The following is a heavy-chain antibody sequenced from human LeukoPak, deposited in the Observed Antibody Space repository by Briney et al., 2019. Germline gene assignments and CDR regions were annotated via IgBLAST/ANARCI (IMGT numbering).Heavy chain of an antibody. Sequence: SETLSLTCSVSGGSISSSYWSWIRQPAGKGLEWIGRIYSSGSTNYNPSLKSRVTISVDTSKNQFSLKLSSVTAADTAVYYCAREADYAFDYWGQGTLVTVSS. CDR3: AREADYAFDY. CDR1: GGSISSSY. J-gene: IGHJ4*02. D-gene: IGHD4-17*01. CDR2: IYSSGST. V-gene: IGHV4-4*07.